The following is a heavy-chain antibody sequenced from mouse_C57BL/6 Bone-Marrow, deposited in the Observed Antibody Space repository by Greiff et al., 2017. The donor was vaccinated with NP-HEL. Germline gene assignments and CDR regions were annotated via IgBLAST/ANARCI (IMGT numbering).Heavy chain of an antibody. CDR3: ARFAMVSY. J-gene: IGHJ2*01. CDR1: GYTFTSYW. Sequence: VQLQQSGAELVRPGSSVKLSCKASGYTFTSYWMHWVKQRPIQGLEWIGNIDPSDSETHYNQKFKDKATLTVDKSSSTAYMQLSSLTSEDSAVYYCARFAMVSYWGQGTTLTVSS. CDR2: IDPSDSET. V-gene: IGHV1-52*01. D-gene: IGHD2-2*01.